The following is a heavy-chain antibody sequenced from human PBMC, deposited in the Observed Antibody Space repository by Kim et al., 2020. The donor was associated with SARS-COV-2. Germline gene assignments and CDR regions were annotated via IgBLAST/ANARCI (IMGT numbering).Heavy chain of an antibody. J-gene: IGHJ4*02. Sequence: RFTISRDNAKNSLYLQMNSRRAEDTAVYYCARNSYYDILTGYYNRGDFDYWGQGTLVTVSS. V-gene: IGHV3-7*04. CDR3: ARNSYYDILTGYYNRGDFDY. D-gene: IGHD3-9*01.